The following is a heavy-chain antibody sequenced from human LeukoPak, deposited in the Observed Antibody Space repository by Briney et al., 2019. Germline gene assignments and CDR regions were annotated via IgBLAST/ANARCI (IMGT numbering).Heavy chain of an antibody. J-gene: IGHJ4*02. D-gene: IGHD3-3*01. V-gene: IGHV3-30*18. Sequence: GRSLRLSCAASGFTFSSYGMHWVRQAPGKGLEWVAVISYDGSNKYYADSVKGRFTISRDNSKNTLYLQMNSLRAEDTAVYYCAKDLGSGYHFFDYWGQGTLVIVSS. CDR2: ISYDGSNK. CDR1: GFTFSSYG. CDR3: AKDLGSGYHFFDY.